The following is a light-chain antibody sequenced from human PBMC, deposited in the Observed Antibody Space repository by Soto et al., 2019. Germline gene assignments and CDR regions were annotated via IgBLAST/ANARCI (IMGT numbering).Light chain of an antibody. CDR1: SSDVGGYNY. J-gene: IGLJ1*01. V-gene: IGLV2-14*01. CDR2: EVT. Sequence: QSVLTQPASVSGSPGQSITISCTGSSSDVGGYNYVSWYQRHPGKAPKLMIYEVTNRPSGVSDRFSGSKSGNTASLTISGLQAEDEADYYCASYSSSSTPHVFGTGTKLTVL. CDR3: ASYSSSSTPHV.